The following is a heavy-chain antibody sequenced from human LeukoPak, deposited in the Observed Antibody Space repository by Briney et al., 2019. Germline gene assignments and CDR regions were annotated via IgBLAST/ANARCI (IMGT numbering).Heavy chain of an antibody. CDR3: ARNASSGLFND. J-gene: IGHJ1*01. D-gene: IGHD6-25*01. CDR1: GHPIINTYY. CDR2: IQHSGNRFESGST. V-gene: IGHV4-38-2*02. Sequence: SETLSLTCTVSGHPIINTYYWGWIRQSPRKGLEWIGRIQHSGNRFESGSTHYNPSLRSRVTVSADTTKNQFSLTLRSVPCADTAVYFCARNASSGLFNDWGQGTLVTVSS.